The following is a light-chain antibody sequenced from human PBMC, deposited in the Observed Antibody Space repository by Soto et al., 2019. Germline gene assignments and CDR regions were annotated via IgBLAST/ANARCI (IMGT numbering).Light chain of an antibody. CDR3: QQYNSYWWT. J-gene: IGKJ1*01. CDR1: QNINRR. V-gene: IGKV1-5*01. Sequence: DIQMTQSPSTLSSSVGDRVTLTCRASQNINRRLAWYQQKPGKAPNLLIYDASSLESGVPSRFSGSGSGTEFTLTISSLQPDDFATYYCQQYNSYWWTFGQGTKVDIK. CDR2: DAS.